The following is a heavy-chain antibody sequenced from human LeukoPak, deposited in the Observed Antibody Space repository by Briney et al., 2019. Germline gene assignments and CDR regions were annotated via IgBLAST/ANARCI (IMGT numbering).Heavy chain of an antibody. V-gene: IGHV4-38-2*02. CDR2: IYHSGST. J-gene: IGHJ5*02. CDR3: ARVLGAGYGFDP. Sequence: SETLSLTCTVSGYSISSGYYWGWIRQPPGKGLEWIGSIYHSGSTNYNPSLKSRVTISVDTSKNQFSLKLSSVTAADTAVYYCARVLGAGYGFDPWGQGTLVTVSS. D-gene: IGHD5-18*01. CDR1: GYSISSGYY.